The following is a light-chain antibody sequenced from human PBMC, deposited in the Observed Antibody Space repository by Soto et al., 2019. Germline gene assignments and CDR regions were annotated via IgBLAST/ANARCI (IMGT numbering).Light chain of an antibody. CDR1: QSVSSK. CDR3: QQYNDWFSIT. V-gene: IGKV3-15*01. J-gene: IGKJ5*01. Sequence: EIVMTQSPATLSVSPGERDALSCRASQSVSSKLAWYRQRPGQAPRLVIYDTSTRATGVPARFSGSGSGTEFTLTISSLQSEDFGVYYCQQYNDWFSITFGQGTRLEI. CDR2: DTS.